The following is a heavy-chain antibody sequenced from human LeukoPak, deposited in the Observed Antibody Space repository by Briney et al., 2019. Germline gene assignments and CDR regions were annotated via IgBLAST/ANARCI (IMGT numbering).Heavy chain of an antibody. D-gene: IGHD6-6*01. CDR2: MNPNSGNT. CDR3: ARALTSSSFYYYYYMDV. Sequence: ASVKDSCKASGYTLTSYDINWVRQATGQGLEWMGWMNPNSGNTGYAQKFQGRVTMTRNASISTAYMELSSLRSEDTAVCYCARALTSSSFYYYYYMDVWGKGTTVTVPS. V-gene: IGHV1-8*01. J-gene: IGHJ6*03. CDR1: GYTLTSYD.